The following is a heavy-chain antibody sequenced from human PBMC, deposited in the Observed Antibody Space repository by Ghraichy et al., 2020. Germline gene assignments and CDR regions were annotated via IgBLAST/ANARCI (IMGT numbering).Heavy chain of an antibody. J-gene: IGHJ2*01. Sequence: SETLSLTCTVSGGSISNRIYFWGWIRQPPGKGLEWIGRIYYSGSTYYNPSLKSRVTISADTSKNQFSLKLSSVTAADTAVYYCARHYYGGNSDSSYWYFDLWGRGTLVTVSS. CDR3: ARHYYGGNSDSSYWYFDL. V-gene: IGHV4-39*01. CDR2: IYYSGST. D-gene: IGHD4-23*01. CDR1: GGSISNRIYF.